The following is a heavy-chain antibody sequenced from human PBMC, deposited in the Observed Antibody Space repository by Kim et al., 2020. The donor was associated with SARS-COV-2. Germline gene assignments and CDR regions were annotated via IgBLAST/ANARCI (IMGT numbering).Heavy chain of an antibody. D-gene: IGHD1-20*01. V-gene: IGHV3-21*06. J-gene: IGHJ4*02. CDR1: DFTFSSYS. CDR2: ISSSSSSSI. Sequence: GGSLRLSCAASDFTFSSYSMKWVRQAPGKGLEWVSSISSSSSSSIYYADSVKGRFTASRDNARNSLYLQMNTLRAEDTAVYYCTTSKGYYWGPPDYWGQG. CDR3: TTSKGYYWGPPDY.